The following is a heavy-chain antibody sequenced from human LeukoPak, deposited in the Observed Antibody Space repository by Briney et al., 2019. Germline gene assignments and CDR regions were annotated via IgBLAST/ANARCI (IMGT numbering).Heavy chain of an antibody. J-gene: IGHJ5*02. Sequence: GGSLRLSCAASGFTFSNYAMSWVRQAPGKGLEWVSGISGSGGSTYYADSVKGRFTISRDNSKNTLYLQMNSLRAEDTAVYYCAKVSLGYCSSISCNWFDPWGQGSLVTVSS. V-gene: IGHV3-23*01. CDR1: GFTFSNYA. D-gene: IGHD2-2*01. CDR3: AKVSLGYCSSISCNWFDP. CDR2: ISGSGGST.